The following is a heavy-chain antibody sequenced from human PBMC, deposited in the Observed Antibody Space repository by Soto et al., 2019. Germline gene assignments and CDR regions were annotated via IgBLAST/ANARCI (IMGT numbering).Heavy chain of an antibody. D-gene: IGHD1-26*01. V-gene: IGHV4-30-4*01. J-gene: IGHJ4*02. CDR1: GASISSGDYY. CDR3: ARRYGGNLDY. Sequence: PSETLSLTCNVSGASISSGDYYWSWIRQPPGKGLEWIGYIYFSESTSYNPSLKSRVTISGDKSKNQLSLRVTSVTAADTAVYYCARRYGGNLDYWGQGTLVTVSS. CDR2: IYFSEST.